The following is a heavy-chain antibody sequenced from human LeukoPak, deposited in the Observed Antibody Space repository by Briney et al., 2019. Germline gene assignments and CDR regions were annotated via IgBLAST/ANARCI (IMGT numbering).Heavy chain of an antibody. J-gene: IGHJ4*02. CDR1: GFTFSTFA. D-gene: IGHD6-19*01. V-gene: IGHV3-9*01. Sequence: GGSLRLSCAASGFTFSTFAMIWVRQPPGKGLEWVSGISWNSGSIGYADSVKGRFTISRDNAKNSLYLQMNSLRAEDTALYYCAKDKNSSGWFDYWGQGTLVTVSS. CDR3: AKDKNSSGWFDY. CDR2: ISWNSGSI.